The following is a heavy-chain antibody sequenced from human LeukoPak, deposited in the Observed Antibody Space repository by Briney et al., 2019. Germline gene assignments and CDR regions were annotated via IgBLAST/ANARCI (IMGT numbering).Heavy chain of an antibody. D-gene: IGHD3-22*01. CDR2: INPSGGST. CDR3: AGDRGGGSDYYPYFDY. CDR1: GYTFTSYY. V-gene: IGHV1-46*01. J-gene: IGHJ4*02. Sequence: ASVKVSCKASGYTFTSYYMHWVRQAPGQGLEWMGIINPSGGSTSYAQKFQGRVTMTRDMSTSTDYMELSSLRSEDTAVYYCAGDRGGGSDYYPYFDYWGQGTLVTVSS.